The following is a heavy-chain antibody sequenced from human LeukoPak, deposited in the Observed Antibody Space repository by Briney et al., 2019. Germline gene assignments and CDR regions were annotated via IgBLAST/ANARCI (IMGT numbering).Heavy chain of an antibody. CDR3: ARAVGVIGNNQFDY. CDR2: IYHSGNI. Sequence: PSETLSLTCSVSGGSMSSGVYSWRWIRRPPGKGLEWIGYIYHSGNIYYDPSLKSRVTISIDRSNNQFSLRLNSVTAADTAVYYCARAVGVIGNNQFDYWGQGTLVTVSS. V-gene: IGHV4-30-2*01. CDR1: GGSMSSGVYS. J-gene: IGHJ4*02. D-gene: IGHD1-26*01.